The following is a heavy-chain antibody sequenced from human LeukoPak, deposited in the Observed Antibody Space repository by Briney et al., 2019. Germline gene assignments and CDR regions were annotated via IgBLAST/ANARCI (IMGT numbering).Heavy chain of an antibody. CDR2: ISYDAKTH. D-gene: IGHD6-19*01. J-gene: IGHJ4*02. Sequence: GRGLRLSCAASGFTFSSYGMHWVRQAPGKGLEWVAVISYDAKTHIYADSVKGRLTISRDDSKSTLYVEMNGLRDDDSAMYYCAKEIIPVSGPLYFVDWGQGTLVTV. V-gene: IGHV3-30*18. CDR1: GFTFSSYG. CDR3: AKEIIPVSGPLYFVD.